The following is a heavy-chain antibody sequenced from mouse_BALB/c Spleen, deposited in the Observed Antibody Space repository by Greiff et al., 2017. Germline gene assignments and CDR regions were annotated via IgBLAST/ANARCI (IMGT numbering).Heavy chain of an antibody. Sequence: VQLKESGAELVRSGASVKLSCTASGFNIKDYYMHWVKQRPEQGLEWIGWIDPENGDTEYAPKFQGKATMTADTSSNTAYLQLSSLTSEDTAVYYCNAPTYYYGSSSDYWGQGTTLTVSS. J-gene: IGHJ2*01. CDR1: GFNIKDYY. CDR2: IDPENGDT. V-gene: IGHV14-4*02. D-gene: IGHD1-1*01. CDR3: NAPTYYYGSSSDY.